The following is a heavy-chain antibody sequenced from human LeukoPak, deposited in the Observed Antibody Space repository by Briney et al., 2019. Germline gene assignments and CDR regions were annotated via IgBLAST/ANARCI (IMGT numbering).Heavy chain of an antibody. CDR3: ARKFRLQSFDY. CDR1: GFTVSSNY. V-gene: IGHV3-7*04. CDR2: IKQDGSEK. J-gene: IGHJ4*02. D-gene: IGHD5-24*01. Sequence: GGSLRLSCAASGFTVSSNYMSWVRQAPGKGLEWVANIKQDGSEKYYVDSVKGRFTISRDNAKNSLYLQMNSLRAEDTAVYYCARKFRLQSFDYWGQGTLVTVSS.